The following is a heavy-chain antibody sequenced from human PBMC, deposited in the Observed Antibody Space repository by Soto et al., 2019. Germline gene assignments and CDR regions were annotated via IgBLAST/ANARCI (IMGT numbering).Heavy chain of an antibody. Sequence: GASVKVSCKASCYPFTSYGIRWVRQAPGQGLEWMGWISAYNGNTNYAQRLQGRVTMTTDTSTSTAYMELRSLRSDDTAVYYCARDPDPYYYDSSGNDYWGQGTLVTVSS. D-gene: IGHD3-22*01. J-gene: IGHJ4*02. CDR3: ARDPDPYYYDSSGNDY. CDR1: CYPFTSYG. CDR2: ISAYNGNT. V-gene: IGHV1-18*01.